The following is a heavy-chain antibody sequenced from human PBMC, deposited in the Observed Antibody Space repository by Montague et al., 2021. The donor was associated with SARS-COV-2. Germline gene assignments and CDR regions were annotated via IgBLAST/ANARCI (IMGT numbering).Heavy chain of an antibody. Sequence: SETLSLTCAVYGGSFSDYHWTWIRQSPGEGLEWIGQINYGGSTKYNPSLKRRVTISIATSKNQFSLKLTSVTAADTAGYYCARGAPGYWGQGTLVTVSS. CDR2: INYGGST. V-gene: IGHV4-34*01. CDR3: ARGAPGY. CDR1: GGSFSDYH. J-gene: IGHJ4*02. D-gene: IGHD1-1*01.